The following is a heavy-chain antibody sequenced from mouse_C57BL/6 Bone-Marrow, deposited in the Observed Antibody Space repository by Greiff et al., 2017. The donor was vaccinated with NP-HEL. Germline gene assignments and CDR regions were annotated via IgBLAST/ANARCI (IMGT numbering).Heavy chain of an antibody. J-gene: IGHJ2*01. CDR2: INYDGSST. CDR1: GFTFSDYY. D-gene: IGHD3-3*01. CDR3: AREGTWYFDY. V-gene: IGHV5-16*01. Sequence: DVHLVESEGGLVQPGSSMKLSCTASGFTFSDYYMAWVRQVPEKGLEWVANINYDGSSTYYLDSLKSRFIISRDNAKNILYLQMSSLKSEDTATYYCAREGTWYFDYWGQGTTLTVSS.